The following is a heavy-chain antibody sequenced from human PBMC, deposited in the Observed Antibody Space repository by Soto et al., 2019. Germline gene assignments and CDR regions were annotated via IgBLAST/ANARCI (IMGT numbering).Heavy chain of an antibody. Sequence: RGSLRLSCEASGFTFKDYAISLCRQAPCKWLEWVSSISDSGISTYYADSVTGRFTISRDNAKSTVYLQMNSLTAEDTAVYYCANIFGGSPLDYWGQGTLVTVSS. CDR2: ISDSGIST. CDR3: ANIFGGSPLDY. CDR1: GFTFKDYA. J-gene: IGHJ4*02. D-gene: IGHD2-15*01. V-gene: IGHV3-23*01.